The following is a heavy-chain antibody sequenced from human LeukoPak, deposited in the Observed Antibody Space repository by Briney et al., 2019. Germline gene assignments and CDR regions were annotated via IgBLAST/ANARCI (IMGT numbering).Heavy chain of an antibody. Sequence: GGSPRLSCAASGFTVSSNYMSWVRQAPGKGLEWVSVIYSGGSTYYADSVKGRFTISRDNSKNTLYLQMNSLRAEDTAVYYCARDGHYDSASDYWGQGTLVTVSS. CDR1: GFTVSSNY. D-gene: IGHD3-22*01. CDR2: IYSGGST. CDR3: ARDGHYDSASDY. J-gene: IGHJ4*02. V-gene: IGHV3-53*01.